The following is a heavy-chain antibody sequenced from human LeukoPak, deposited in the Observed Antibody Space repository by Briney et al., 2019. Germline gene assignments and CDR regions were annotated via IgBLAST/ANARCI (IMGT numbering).Heavy chain of an antibody. V-gene: IGHV4-59*08. Sequence: SETLSLTCTVSGGSISGYYWSWIRQPPGKGLEWIGYIYHNGGTNYNPSLQSRLTISIDTSKNQFSLKLSSVTAADTAVYYCARSLRHFDWSDAFDIWGQGTMVTVSS. CDR3: ARSLRHFDWSDAFDI. J-gene: IGHJ3*02. CDR2: IYHNGGT. CDR1: GGSISGYY. D-gene: IGHD3-9*01.